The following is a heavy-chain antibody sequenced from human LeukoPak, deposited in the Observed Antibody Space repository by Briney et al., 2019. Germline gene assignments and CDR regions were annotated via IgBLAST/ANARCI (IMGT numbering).Heavy chain of an antibody. D-gene: IGHD2/OR15-2a*01. V-gene: IGHV4-39*01. Sequence: PSETLSLTCTVSGGSISSSSYYWGWIRQPPGKGLEWIGSIYYSGSTYYNPSLKSRVTISVDTYKNQFSLKLSSVTAADTAVYYCAGTTGPWGGYWGQGTLVTVSS. CDR1: GGSISSSSYY. J-gene: IGHJ4*02. CDR2: IYYSGST. CDR3: AGTTGPWGGY.